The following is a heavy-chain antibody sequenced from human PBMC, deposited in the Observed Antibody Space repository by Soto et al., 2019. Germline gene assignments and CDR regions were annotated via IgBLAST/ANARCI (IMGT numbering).Heavy chain of an antibody. CDR2: IYYSGST. CDR3: ARGQRNEWFEAKYGMDV. CDR1: GGSISSGGYY. Sequence: SLTCTVSGGSISSGGYYWTWIRQHPGTGLEWIGYIYYSGSTYYNPSLKSCITISVDTSKNQFSLKLTSVTAAGTAVYYCARGQRNEWFEAKYGMDVWGQGTTVTVYS. D-gene: IGHD3-3*01. J-gene: IGHJ6*02. V-gene: IGHV4-31*03.